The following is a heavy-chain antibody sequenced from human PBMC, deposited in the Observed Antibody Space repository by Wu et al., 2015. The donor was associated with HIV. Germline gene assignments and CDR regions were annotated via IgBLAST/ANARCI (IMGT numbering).Heavy chain of an antibody. CDR1: GFRLSELS. Sequence: QVQLVQSGTEVKKPGASVKVSCKISGFRLSELSIHWVRQAPGQGLEWMGWINPNSGGTNYAQKFQGRVTMTRDTSIRTAYMELSRLRSDDTAVYYCARDXCWRVVLRTLRLVLPWYYG. J-gene: IGHJ6*01. V-gene: IGHV1-2*02. CDR3: ARDXCWRVVLRTLRLVLPWYYG. D-gene: IGHD2/OR15-2a*01. CDR2: INPNSGGT.